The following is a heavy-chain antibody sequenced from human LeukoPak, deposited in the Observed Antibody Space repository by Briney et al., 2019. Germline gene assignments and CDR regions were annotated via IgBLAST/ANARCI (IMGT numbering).Heavy chain of an antibody. J-gene: IGHJ4*02. D-gene: IGHD2-15*01. CDR1: GGSFSGYY. CDR2: INHSGRT. V-gene: IGHV4-34*01. CDR3: ARALLSAMYYFDY. Sequence: PSETLSLTCAVYGGSFSGYYWSWIRQPPGKGLEWIGEINHSGRTNYNPSLNSRVTISVDTSKNQFSLKLSSVTAADTAVYYCARALLSAMYYFDYWGQGTLVTVSS.